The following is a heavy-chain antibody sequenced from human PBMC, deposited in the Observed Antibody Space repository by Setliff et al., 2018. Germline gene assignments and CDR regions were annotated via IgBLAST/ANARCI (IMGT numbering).Heavy chain of an antibody. J-gene: IGHJ3*02. V-gene: IGHV1-18*01. CDR1: GYTFTSHG. CDR3: ARGDYDILTGYAQDDALGADAFDI. Sequence: ASVKVSCKASGYTFTSHGISWVRQAPGQGLEWMGWIRADNGNTNYAQKFEGRVTMTTDTSTSTAYMDLRSLTSDDTAVYYCARGDYDILTGYAQDDALGADAFDIWGQGTMVTVSS. CDR2: IRADNGNT. D-gene: IGHD3-9*01.